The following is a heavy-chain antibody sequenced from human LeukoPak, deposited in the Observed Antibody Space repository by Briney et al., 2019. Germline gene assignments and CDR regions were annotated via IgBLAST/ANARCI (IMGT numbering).Heavy chain of an antibody. CDR2: INHSGTT. CDR3: ARGLAKGAASGWFDP. J-gene: IGHJ5*02. D-gene: IGHD6-13*01. Sequence: PSETLSLTCTVSGGSISGNYWTWIRQPPGKGLEWIGEINHSGTTNYNPSLKSRVTISVDTSKNQFSLRLSSVTAADTSIYYCARGLAKGAASGWFDPWGQGTLVTVSS. CDR1: GGSISGNY. V-gene: IGHV4-34*01.